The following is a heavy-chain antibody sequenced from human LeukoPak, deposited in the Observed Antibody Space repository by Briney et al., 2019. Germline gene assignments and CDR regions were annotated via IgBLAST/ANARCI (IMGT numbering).Heavy chain of an antibody. CDR2: IRDSGEA. CDR3: ARDRAANQDWVEFDP. J-gene: IGHJ5*02. D-gene: IGHD3/OR15-3a*01. V-gene: IGHV3-66*03. Sequence: GGSLRLSCAVSGFRGSDYYMSWVRQAPGKGLEWVGLIRDSGEAFYADFARGRFALSRDESENTLYLQMNSLRVEDTAVYFCARDRAANQDWVEFDPWGQGTPVIVSS. CDR1: GFRGSDYY.